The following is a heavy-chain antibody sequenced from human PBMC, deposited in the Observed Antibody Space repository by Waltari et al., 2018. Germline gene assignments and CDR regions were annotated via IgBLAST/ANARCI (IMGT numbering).Heavy chain of an antibody. J-gene: IGHJ4*02. CDR3: AKAEQLVYDY. Sequence: QVQLVESGGGVVQPGGSLRLSCAASGFTFSSYGLHWVRQAPGKGLEWVAFIRYDGSNKYYADSVKGRFTISGDNSKNTLYLQMNSLRAEDTAVYYCAKAEQLVYDYWGQGTLVTVSS. CDR1: GFTFSSYG. V-gene: IGHV3-30*02. CDR2: IRYDGSNK. D-gene: IGHD6-13*01.